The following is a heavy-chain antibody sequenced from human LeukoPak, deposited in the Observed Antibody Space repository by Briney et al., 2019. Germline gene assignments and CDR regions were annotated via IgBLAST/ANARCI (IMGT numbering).Heavy chain of an antibody. V-gene: IGHV3-21*01. CDR1: GLTFSSSW. J-gene: IGHJ5*02. Sequence: GGSLRLSCAASGLTFSSSWMNWVRQAPGKGLEWVSYLSTSGSYIHYADSVKGRFTISRDAGKNSLYLQLDSLTVEDTAVYFCARGNYDFAYDPWGQGTLVTVSS. CDR2: LSTSGSYI. D-gene: IGHD3-3*01. CDR3: ARGNYDFAYDP.